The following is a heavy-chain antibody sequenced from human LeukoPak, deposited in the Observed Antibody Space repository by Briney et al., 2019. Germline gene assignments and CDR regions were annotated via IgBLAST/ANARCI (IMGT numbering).Heavy chain of an antibody. V-gene: IGHV4-39*01. CDR3: ASLYYDFWSGYYPAFDI. CDR1: GGSISSSSYY. Sequence: PSETLSLTCTVSGGSISSSSYYWGWIRQPPGKGLEWIGSIYYSGSTYYNPSLKSRVTIPVDTSKNQFSLKLSSVTAADTAVYYCASLYYDFWSGYYPAFDIWGQGTMVTVSS. D-gene: IGHD3-3*01. J-gene: IGHJ3*02. CDR2: IYYSGST.